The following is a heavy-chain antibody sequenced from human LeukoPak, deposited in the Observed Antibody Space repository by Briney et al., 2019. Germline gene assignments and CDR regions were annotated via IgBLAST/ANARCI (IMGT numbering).Heavy chain of an antibody. D-gene: IGHD1-1*01. CDR3: ARDWNPGGAFDI. CDR2: IYYSGST. V-gene: IGHV4-39*07. J-gene: IGHJ3*02. Sequence: SETLSLTCTVSGGSISSSSYYWGWIRQPPGKGLEWIGSIYYSGSTYYHPSLKSRVTISVDTSKNQFSLKLSSVTAADTAVYYCARDWNPGGAFDIWGQGTMVTVSS. CDR1: GGSISSSSYY.